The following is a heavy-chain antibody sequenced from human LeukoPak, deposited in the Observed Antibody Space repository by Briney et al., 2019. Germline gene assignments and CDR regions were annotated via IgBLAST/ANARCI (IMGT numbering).Heavy chain of an antibody. CDR3: ARDQVIRDYYYGMDV. V-gene: IGHV3-48*03. CDR2: ISSSGSTI. J-gene: IGHJ6*04. D-gene: IGHD2-21*01. CDR1: GFTFSSYE. Sequence: GGSLRLSSAASGFTFSSYEMNWVRQAPGKGLEWVSYISSSGSTIYYADSVKGRFTISRDNAKNSLYLQMNSLRAEDTAVYYCARDQVIRDYYYGMDVWGKGTTVTVSS.